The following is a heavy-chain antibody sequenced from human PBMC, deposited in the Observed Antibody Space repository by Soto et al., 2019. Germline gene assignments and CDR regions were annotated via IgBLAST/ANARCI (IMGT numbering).Heavy chain of an antibody. V-gene: IGHV4-4*07. J-gene: IGHJ6*02. CDR3: ARVNGSGYRRYYYYGMDV. Sequence: SETLSLTCTVSGGSISSYYWSWIRQPAGKGLEWIGRIYTSGSTNYNPSLKSRVTMSVDTSKNQFSLKLSSVTAADTAVYYCARVNGSGYRRYYYYGMDVWGQGTTVTVSS. D-gene: IGHD3-22*01. CDR2: IYTSGST. CDR1: GGSISSYY.